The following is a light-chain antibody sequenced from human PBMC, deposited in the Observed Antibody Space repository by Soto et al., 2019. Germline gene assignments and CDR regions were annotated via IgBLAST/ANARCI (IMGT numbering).Light chain of an antibody. CDR3: QQVNRYPWT. J-gene: IGKJ1*01. V-gene: IGKV1-9*01. Sequence: DIQLTQSPSLLSASVGDRVTITCRASQGISTFLAWYQHKPGKAPKLLIYAASTLQSGVPSRFSGSGSGTEFSLTISSLQPEDVATYYCQQVNRYPWTFGQGTKVDI. CDR2: AAS. CDR1: QGISTF.